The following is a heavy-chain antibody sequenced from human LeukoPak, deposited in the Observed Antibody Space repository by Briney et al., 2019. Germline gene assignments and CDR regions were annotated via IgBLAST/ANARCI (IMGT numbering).Heavy chain of an antibody. CDR3: VRGPYGASISNWFDP. CDR1: GDSITGYS. CDR2: IYYNGDT. J-gene: IGHJ5*02. Sequence: SETLSLTCSVSGDSITGYSCSWIRQTPGKGLEWIGYIYYNGDTHYNPSLNSRLSMSVDTPNKQFSLNLRSVTAADTAVYYCVRGPYGASISNWFDPWGQGLLATVSS. V-gene: IGHV4-59*01. D-gene: IGHD4/OR15-4a*01.